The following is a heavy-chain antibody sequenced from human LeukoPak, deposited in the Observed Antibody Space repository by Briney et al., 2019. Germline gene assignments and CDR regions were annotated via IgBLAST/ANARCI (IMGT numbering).Heavy chain of an antibody. CDR3: ATSGVYYDILTGYYSRGWYFDL. Sequence: SQTLSLTCTVSGGSISSGGYYWSWIRQHPGKGLEWIGYIYYSGSTYYNPSLKSRVTISVDTSENQFSLKLSSVTAADTAVYYCATSGVYYDILTGYYSRGWYFDLWGRGTLVTVSS. D-gene: IGHD3-9*01. CDR1: GGSISSGGYY. V-gene: IGHV4-31*03. CDR2: IYYSGST. J-gene: IGHJ2*01.